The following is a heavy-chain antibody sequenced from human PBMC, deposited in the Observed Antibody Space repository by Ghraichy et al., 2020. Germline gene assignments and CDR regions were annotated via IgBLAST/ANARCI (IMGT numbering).Heavy chain of an antibody. Sequence: GGSLRLSCAASGFTFSSYAMSWVRQAPGKGLEWVSAISGSGANTYYAVSVNGRFTISRDNYKNTLYLQMNSLRAEDTAVYYCAKDRALGGGSCFDYWGQGALVTVSS. CDR3: AKDRALGGGSCFDY. J-gene: IGHJ4*02. CDR2: ISGSGANT. V-gene: IGHV3-23*01. CDR1: GFTFSSYA. D-gene: IGHD2-15*01.